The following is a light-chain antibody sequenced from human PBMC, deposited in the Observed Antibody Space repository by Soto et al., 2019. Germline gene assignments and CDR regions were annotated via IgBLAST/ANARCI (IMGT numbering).Light chain of an antibody. CDR3: QQLNSYPLT. Sequence: DIQLIQSPSFLSASVGDRVTITCRASQGISSYLAWYQQKPEKAPKLLIYAASTLQSGVPSRFSGSGSGTEFTLTISSLQPEDFATYYCQQLNSYPLTFGGGTKVDIK. V-gene: IGKV1-9*01. J-gene: IGKJ4*01. CDR1: QGISSY. CDR2: AAS.